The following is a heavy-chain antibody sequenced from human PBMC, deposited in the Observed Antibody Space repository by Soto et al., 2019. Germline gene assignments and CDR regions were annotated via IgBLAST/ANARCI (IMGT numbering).Heavy chain of an antibody. J-gene: IGHJ4*02. V-gene: IGHV3-33*01. CDR3: ATTRLGYSYGHLAY. Sequence: GGSLRLSCAASGFTFSSYGMHWVRQAPGKGLEWVAVIWYDGSNKYYADSVKGRFTISRDNSKNTLYLQMNSLRAEDTAVYYCATTRLGYSYGHLAYWGQGTLVTVSA. CDR1: GFTFSSYG. D-gene: IGHD5-18*01. CDR2: IWYDGSNK.